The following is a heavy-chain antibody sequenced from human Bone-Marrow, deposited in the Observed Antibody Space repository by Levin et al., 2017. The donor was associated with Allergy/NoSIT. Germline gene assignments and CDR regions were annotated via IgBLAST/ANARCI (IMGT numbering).Heavy chain of an antibody. CDR3: ATINTAKVTDPAY. Sequence: VASVKVSCKASGGTFNSFTNFAVTWVRQAPGQGLEWMGGIVPMFGRANYAQSFQGRVTITADDSTTTSYMELNSLRSEDTAVYYCATINTAKVTDPAYWGRGTLVTVSS. D-gene: IGHD2-21*02. CDR2: IVPMFGRA. V-gene: IGHV1-69*13. CDR1: GGTFNSFTNFA. J-gene: IGHJ4*02.